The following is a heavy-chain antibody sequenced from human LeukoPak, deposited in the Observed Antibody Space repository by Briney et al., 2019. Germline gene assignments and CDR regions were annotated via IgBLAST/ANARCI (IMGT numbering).Heavy chain of an antibody. J-gene: IGHJ6*03. Sequence: PGGSLRLSCAASGFTFSSYGMHWVRPAPGKGLEWVAVISYDGSNKYYADSVKGRFTISRDNSKNTLYLQMNSLRAEDTAVYYCAKAPTTTYYYYHMDVWGKGTTVTVSS. V-gene: IGHV3-30*18. CDR3: AKAPTTTYYYYHMDV. CDR1: GFTFSSYG. D-gene: IGHD4-17*01. CDR2: ISYDGSNK.